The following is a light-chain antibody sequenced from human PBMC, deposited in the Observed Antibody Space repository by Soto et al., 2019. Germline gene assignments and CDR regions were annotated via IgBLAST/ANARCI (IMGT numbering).Light chain of an antibody. CDR3: SSYTSRSTYV. V-gene: IGLV2-14*01. CDR1: SSDVGGYIY. CDR2: EVS. Sequence: QSALTQPASVSGSPGQSITISCTGTSSDVGGYIYVSWYQQHPGKAPKLMIYEVSSRPSGVSNRFSGSKSGNTASLTISGLQAEDEADYYCSSYTSRSTYVFGAGTKLTVL. J-gene: IGLJ1*01.